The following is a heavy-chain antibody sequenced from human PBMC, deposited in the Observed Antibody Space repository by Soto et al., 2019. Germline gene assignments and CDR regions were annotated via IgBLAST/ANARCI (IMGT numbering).Heavy chain of an antibody. J-gene: IGHJ6*02. CDR1: GGTFSSYA. CDR2: IIPLLGTP. V-gene: IGHV1-69*01. CDR3: ARESSSPNYYYYGMDV. Sequence: QVQLVQSGAEVKKPGSSVKVSCRASGGTFSSYAVSWVRQAPGQGLEWMGVIIPLLGTPKYAQKFQGRVTITADDSATTAYMELTSLRSDDTAVYYCARESSSPNYYYYGMDVWGPGTTVTVSS. D-gene: IGHD6-6*01.